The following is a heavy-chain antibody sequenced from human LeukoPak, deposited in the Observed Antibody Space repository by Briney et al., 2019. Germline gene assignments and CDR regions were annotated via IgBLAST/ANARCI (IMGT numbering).Heavy chain of an antibody. J-gene: IGHJ6*03. V-gene: IGHV1-2*02. CDR1: GYTFSSYY. D-gene: IGHD2-2*02. CDR2: INPNTGGT. CDR3: AYYCGGTICYKKNYMAV. Sequence: ASVKVSCKASGYTFSSYYMHWVRQAPGQGLEWLGWINPNTGGTLSAQNFQGRVTLTWDTSINTAYMELSRLRSDDTAVYYCAYYCGGTICYKKNYMAVWGKGTTVTVSS.